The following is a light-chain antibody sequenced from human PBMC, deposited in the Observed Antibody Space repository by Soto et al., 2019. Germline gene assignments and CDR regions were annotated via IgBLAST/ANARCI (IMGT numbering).Light chain of an antibody. CDR1: SSDVGGYNY. CDR3: NSYTSRSSSTYV. J-gene: IGLJ1*01. V-gene: IGLV2-14*01. CDR2: DVS. Sequence: QSVLTQPASVSGSPGQSITISCTGTSSDVGGYNYVSWYQQYPGKAPKLMIYDVSNRPSGVSNRFSGSKSGNTASLTLSGLQAEDEADYYCNSYTSRSSSTYVFGTGTKVTVL.